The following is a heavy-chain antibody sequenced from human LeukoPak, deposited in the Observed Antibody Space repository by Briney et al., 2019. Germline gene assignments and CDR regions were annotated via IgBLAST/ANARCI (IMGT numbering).Heavy chain of an antibody. Sequence: GASVKVSFKASGYTFSIYGFNWVRQAPGQGLEWMGWISAYNGDTNYAQKFQGRVTMTTDTSTSTAYMELRSLRSDDTAVYYCARDMVRGVDYWGQGTLVTVSS. CDR1: GYTFSIYG. J-gene: IGHJ4*02. D-gene: IGHD3-10*01. CDR3: ARDMVRGVDY. CDR2: ISAYNGDT. V-gene: IGHV1-18*04.